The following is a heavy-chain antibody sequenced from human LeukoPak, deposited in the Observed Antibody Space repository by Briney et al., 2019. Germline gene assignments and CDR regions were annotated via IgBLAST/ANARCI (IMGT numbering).Heavy chain of an antibody. Sequence: GGSLRLSCAASGFTFSSNYMSWVRQAPGKGLEWVSVIYSGGSTYYADSVKGRFTISRDNFKNTLYLQMNSLRAEDTAVYYCARGDGYNGFDYWGRGTLVTVSS. D-gene: IGHD5-24*01. J-gene: IGHJ4*02. CDR2: IYSGGST. CDR3: ARGDGYNGFDY. V-gene: IGHV3-53*01. CDR1: GFTFSSNY.